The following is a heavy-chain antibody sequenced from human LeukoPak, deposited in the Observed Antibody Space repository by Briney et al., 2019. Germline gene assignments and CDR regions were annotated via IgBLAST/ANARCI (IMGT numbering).Heavy chain of an antibody. D-gene: IGHD3-10*01. CDR1: GGSISSSSYY. J-gene: IGHJ4*02. Sequence: SETLSLTCTVSGGSISSSSYYWGWIRQPPGKGLEWIGSIYYSGSTYYNPSLKSRVTISVDTSKNQFSLKLSPVTTADTAVYYCAKCRALWFGELPFDYWGQGTLVTVSS. V-gene: IGHV4-39*01. CDR3: AKCRALWFGELPFDY. CDR2: IYYSGST.